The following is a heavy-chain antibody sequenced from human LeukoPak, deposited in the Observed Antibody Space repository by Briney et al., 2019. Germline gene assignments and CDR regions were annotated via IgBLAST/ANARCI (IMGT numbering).Heavy chain of an antibody. V-gene: IGHV1-69*06. CDR3: ARSSGYYYGSGNLYSWFDP. CDR1: GGTFSSYA. J-gene: IGHJ5*02. D-gene: IGHD3-10*01. CDR2: IIPIFGTA. Sequence: GASVKVSCKASGGTFSSYAISWVRQAPGQGLEWMGGIIPIFGTANYAQKFQGRVTITADKSTSTVYMELSSLRSEDTAVYYCARSSGYYYGSGNLYSWFDPWGQGTLVTVSS.